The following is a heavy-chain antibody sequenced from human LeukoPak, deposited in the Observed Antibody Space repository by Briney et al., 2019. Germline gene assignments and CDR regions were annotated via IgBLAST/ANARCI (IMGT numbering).Heavy chain of an antibody. Sequence: ASVKVSCKASGYTFITYPINWVRQAPGQGLEWMGWIDTNTGSPTYAQGLTGRFVFSLDTSVSTAFLQINSLKAEDTALYYCVRGIDTTGYFNNWGQGTLVTVSS. V-gene: IGHV7-4-1*02. D-gene: IGHD3-22*01. CDR3: VRGIDTTGYFNN. CDR1: GYTFITYP. CDR2: IDTNTGSP. J-gene: IGHJ4*02.